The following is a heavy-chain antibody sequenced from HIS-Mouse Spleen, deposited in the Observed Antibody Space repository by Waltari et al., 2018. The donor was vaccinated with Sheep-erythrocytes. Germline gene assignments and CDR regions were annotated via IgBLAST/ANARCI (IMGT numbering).Heavy chain of an antibody. V-gene: IGHV4-31*03. D-gene: IGHD3-10*01. CDR1: GGSISSVGYY. CDR2: IYYSGST. Sequence: QVQLQESGPGLVKPSQTLSLTCTVSGGSISSVGYYWSWIRQHPGKGLEWIGYIYYSGSTYYNPSLKSRVTISVDTSKNQFSLKLSSVTAADTAVYYCARLITMVRGVTWYFDLWGRGTLVTVSS. J-gene: IGHJ2*01. CDR3: ARLITMVRGVTWYFDL.